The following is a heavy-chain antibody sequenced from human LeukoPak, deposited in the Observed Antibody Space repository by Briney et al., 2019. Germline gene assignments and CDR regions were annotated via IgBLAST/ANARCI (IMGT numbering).Heavy chain of an antibody. CDR3: AREYPSMLRGTIIPDYYYYYMDV. D-gene: IGHD3-10*01. CDR2: INSSGGST. J-gene: IGHJ6*03. CDR1: GYTFTSYY. V-gene: IGHV1-46*01. Sequence: ASVKVSCKASGYTFTSYYMHWVRQAPGQGLEWMGIINSSGGSTSYAQKFQGRVTMARDMSTSTVYMGLSSLRAEDTAVYYCAREYPSMLRGTIIPDYYYYYMDVWGKGTTVTVSS.